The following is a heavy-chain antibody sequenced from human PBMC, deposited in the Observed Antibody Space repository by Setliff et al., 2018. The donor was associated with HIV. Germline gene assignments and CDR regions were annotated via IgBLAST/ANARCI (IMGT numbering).Heavy chain of an antibody. V-gene: IGHV3-15*07. J-gene: IGHJ6*03. CDR2: IQSKADGGTT. D-gene: IGHD6-19*01. Sequence: GGSLRLSCAASGFTFSNAWMNWVRQAPGKGLEWVGRIQSKADGGTTNYAAPVKGRFTISRDDAKNMLCLQMNSLKTEDTAVYYCTTESSGWYGYYYYMDVWGKGTTVTVAS. CDR3: TTESSGWYGYYYYMDV. CDR1: GFTFSNAW.